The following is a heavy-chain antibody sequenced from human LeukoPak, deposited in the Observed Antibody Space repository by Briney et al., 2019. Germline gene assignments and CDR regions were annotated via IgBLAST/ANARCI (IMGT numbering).Heavy chain of an antibody. Sequence: PSETLSLTCTVSGGSISSGGYYWSWIRQHPGKGLEWIGYIYYSGSTYYNPSLKSRVTISVDTSKNQFSLKLSSVTAADTAVYYCARDAPATVTTFSWYFDLWGRGTLVTVSS. D-gene: IGHD4-17*01. V-gene: IGHV4-31*03. CDR2: IYYSGST. CDR1: GGSISSGGYY. CDR3: ARDAPATVTTFSWYFDL. J-gene: IGHJ2*01.